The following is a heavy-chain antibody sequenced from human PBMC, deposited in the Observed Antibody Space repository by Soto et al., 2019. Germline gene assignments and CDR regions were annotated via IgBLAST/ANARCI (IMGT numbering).Heavy chain of an antibody. Sequence: EVQLVESGGGLVQPGGSLRLSCAASGFTFSSYSMNWVRQAPGKGLEWVSYISSSSSTIYYADSVKGRFTISRDNAKNSLYLQMNSLRDEDTAVYYCARDRARPYRSSWYGYYYGMDVWGQGTTVTVSS. V-gene: IGHV3-48*02. CDR2: ISSSSSTI. CDR3: ARDRARPYRSSWYGYYYGMDV. D-gene: IGHD6-13*01. CDR1: GFTFSSYS. J-gene: IGHJ6*02.